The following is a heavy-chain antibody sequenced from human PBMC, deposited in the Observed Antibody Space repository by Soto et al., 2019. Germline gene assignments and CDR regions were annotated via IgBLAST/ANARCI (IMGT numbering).Heavy chain of an antibody. CDR1: AGSISSSSYY. J-gene: IGHJ5*02. D-gene: IGHD2-8*01. V-gene: IGHV4-39*01. Sequence: SETLSLTCTVSAGSISSSSYYWGWIRQPPGKGLEWIGSIYYSGSTYYNPSLKSRVTISVDTSKNQFSLKLSSVTAADTAVYYCARNVLVYARYNWFDPWGQGTLVTVS. CDR3: ARNVLVYARYNWFDP. CDR2: IYYSGST.